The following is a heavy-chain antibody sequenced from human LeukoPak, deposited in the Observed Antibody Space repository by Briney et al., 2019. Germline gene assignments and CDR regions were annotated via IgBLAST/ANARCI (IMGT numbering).Heavy chain of an antibody. J-gene: IGHJ4*02. CDR1: GFTFSSYA. D-gene: IGHD3-3*01. V-gene: IGHV3-23*01. Sequence: GGSLRLSCAASGFTFSSYAMSWARQAPGKGLEWVSAISGSGGSTYYADSVKGRFTISRDNSKNTLYLQMNSLRAEDTAVYYCAKGSQSTYYDFWSGYPEYYFDYWGQGTLVTVSS. CDR2: ISGSGGST. CDR3: AKGSQSTYYDFWSGYPEYYFDY.